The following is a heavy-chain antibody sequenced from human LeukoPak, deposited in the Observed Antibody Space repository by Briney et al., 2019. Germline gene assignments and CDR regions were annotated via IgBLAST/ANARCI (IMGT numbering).Heavy chain of an antibody. V-gene: IGHV3-73*01. CDR2: IRSKANSYAT. CDR1: GFTFSGSA. Sequence: GRSLRLSCAASGFTFSGSAMHWVRQASGKGLEWVGRIRSKANSYATAYAASVKGRFTISRDDSKNTAYLQMNSLKTEDTAVYYCTRRPDYGDIEELIDYWGQGTLVTVSS. CDR3: TRRPDYGDIEELIDY. D-gene: IGHD4-17*01. J-gene: IGHJ4*02.